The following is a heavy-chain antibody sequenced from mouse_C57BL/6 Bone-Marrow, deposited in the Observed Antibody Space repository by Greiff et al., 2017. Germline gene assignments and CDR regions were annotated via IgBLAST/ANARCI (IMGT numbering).Heavy chain of an antibody. CDR2: IWSGGST. J-gene: IGHJ3*01. Sequence: QVQLQQSGPGLVQPSQSLSITCTVSGFSLTSYGVHWVRQSPGKGLEWLGVIWSGGSTDYNAAFISRLSISKDNSKSQVFFKMNSLQADDTAIYYSARGDSAGSWVAYWGQGTLVTVSA. CDR3: ARGDSAGSWVAY. CDR1: GFSLTSYG. V-gene: IGHV2-2*01. D-gene: IGHD3-2*02.